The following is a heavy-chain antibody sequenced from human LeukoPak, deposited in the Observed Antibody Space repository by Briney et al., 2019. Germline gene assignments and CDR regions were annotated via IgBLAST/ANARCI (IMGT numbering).Heavy chain of an antibody. CDR3: AKDGGLWVSAHWGDS. V-gene: IGHV3-74*01. CDR1: GFTFSSYW. CDR2: INSDGSST. D-gene: IGHD7-27*01. Sequence: LSGGSLRLSCAASGFTFSSYWMHWVRQAPGKGLVWVSRINSDGSSTSYADSVKGRFTVSRDNSKNTLFLQMNSLRAEDTAVYYCAKDGGLWVSAHWGDSWGRGTLVTVSS. J-gene: IGHJ4*02.